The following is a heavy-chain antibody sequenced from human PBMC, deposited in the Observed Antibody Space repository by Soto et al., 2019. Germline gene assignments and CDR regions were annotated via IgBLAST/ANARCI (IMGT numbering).Heavy chain of an antibody. CDR1: GGSISSYY. CDR3: ARVVRSDYDFWSGYYIGNWFDP. Sequence: AETLSLTCTVSGGSISSYYWIWIRQPPGKGLEWIGYIYYSGSTNYNPSLKSRVTISVDTSKNQFSLKLSSVTAADTAVYYCARVVRSDYDFWSGYYIGNWFDPWGQGTLVTVSS. CDR2: IYYSGST. V-gene: IGHV4-59*01. J-gene: IGHJ5*02. D-gene: IGHD3-3*01.